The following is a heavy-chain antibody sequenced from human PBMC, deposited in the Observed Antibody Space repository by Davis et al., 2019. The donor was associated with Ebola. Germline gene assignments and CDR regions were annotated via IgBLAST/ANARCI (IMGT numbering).Heavy chain of an antibody. CDR1: GYTFTSYY. D-gene: IGHD3-22*01. CDR3: ARERGAGSSGYSYDY. Sequence: ASVKVSCKASGYTFTSYYMHWVRQAPGQGLEWMGIINPSGCSTSYAQKFQGRVTMTRDTSTSTVYMELSSLRSEDTAVYYCARERGAGSSGYSYDYWGQGTLVTVSS. CDR2: INPSGCST. J-gene: IGHJ4*02. V-gene: IGHV1-46*01.